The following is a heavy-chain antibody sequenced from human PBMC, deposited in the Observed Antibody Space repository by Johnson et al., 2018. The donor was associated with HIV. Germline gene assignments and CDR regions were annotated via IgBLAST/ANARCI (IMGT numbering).Heavy chain of an antibody. CDR3: ARDVASVYGSGDHAFDI. J-gene: IGHJ3*02. CDR1: GFTFDDYG. Sequence: MLLVESGGGVVRPGGSLRLSCAASGFTFDDYGMSWVRQAPGKGLEWVSGLSWNSGSIGYADSVKGRFTISRDNSRNTLYLQMGRLRVEDMAVYYCARDVASVYGSGDHAFDIWGQGTMVTVSS. CDR2: LSWNSGSI. V-gene: IGHV3-20*04. D-gene: IGHD3-10*01.